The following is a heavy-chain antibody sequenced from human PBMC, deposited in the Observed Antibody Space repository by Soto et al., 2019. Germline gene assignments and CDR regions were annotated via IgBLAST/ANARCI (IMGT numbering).Heavy chain of an antibody. V-gene: IGHV1-18*01. CDR2: ISAYNGNT. D-gene: IGHD6-13*01. Sequence: ASVKVSCKASGYTFTSYGISWVRQAPGQGLEWMGWISAYNGNTNYAQKLQGRVTMTTDTSTSTDYMELRSLRSDDTAVYYGARTRIAAAVGWFDPWGQGTLVTVSS. CDR1: GYTFTSYG. CDR3: ARTRIAAAVGWFDP. J-gene: IGHJ5*02.